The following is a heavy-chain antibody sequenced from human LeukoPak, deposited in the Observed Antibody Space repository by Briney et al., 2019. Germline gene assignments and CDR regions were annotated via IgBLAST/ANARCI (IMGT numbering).Heavy chain of an antibody. Sequence: GGSLRLSCAASGFTVNSYAMSWVRQGPGKGLEWVSSISHSSNYIYYTDSVKGRFTISRDNAKNSLYLQMNSLRAEDTAVYYCARDYRGYYGMDVWGQGTTVTVSS. CDR1: GFTVNSYA. J-gene: IGHJ6*02. CDR2: ISHSSNYI. V-gene: IGHV3-21*01. D-gene: IGHD3-16*01. CDR3: ARDYRGYYGMDV.